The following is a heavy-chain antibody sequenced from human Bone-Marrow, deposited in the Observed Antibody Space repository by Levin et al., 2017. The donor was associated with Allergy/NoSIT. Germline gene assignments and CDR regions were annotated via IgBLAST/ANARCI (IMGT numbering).Heavy chain of an antibody. CDR2: LYHDGSEK. CDR3: ARHSYFYFEY. D-gene: IGHD3-10*01. V-gene: IGHV3-7*01. CDR1: GFAFNKYW. J-gene: IGHJ4*02. Sequence: ETLSLTCVASGFAFNKYWRTWVRQAPGRGLEWGANLYHDGSEKHYLDSVKGRLTISRDNAKNSLSLQMDSMRAEDTAVYYCARHSYFYFEYWGQGTLVTVSS.